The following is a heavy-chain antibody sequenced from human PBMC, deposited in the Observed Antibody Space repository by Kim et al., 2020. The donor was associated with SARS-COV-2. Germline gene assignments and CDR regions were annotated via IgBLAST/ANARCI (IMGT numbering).Heavy chain of an antibody. D-gene: IGHD5-12*01. CDR2: IYYSGST. CDR1: GGSISSSSYY. J-gene: IGHJ3*02. CDR3: ARLRGYSGYDYGDAFDI. V-gene: IGHV4-39*01. Sequence: SETLSLTCTVSGGSISSSSYYWGWIRQPPGKGLEWIGSIYYSGSTYYNPSLKSRVTISVDTSKNQFSLKLSSVTAADTAVYYCARLRGYSGYDYGDAFDIWGQGKTVTPSS.